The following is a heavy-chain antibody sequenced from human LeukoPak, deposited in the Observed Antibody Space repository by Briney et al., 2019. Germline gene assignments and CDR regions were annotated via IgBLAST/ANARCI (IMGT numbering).Heavy chain of an antibody. CDR2: IYYSGST. Sequence: PSETLSLTCTVSGGSISSGDYYWRWIRRPPGKGLEWIGYIYYSGSTYYNPSLKSRVTISVDTSKNQFSLKLSSVTAADTAVYYCARADHLYGSGSSQPLDYWGQGTLVTVSS. J-gene: IGHJ4*02. CDR1: GGSISSGDYY. CDR3: ARADHLYGSGSSQPLDY. V-gene: IGHV4-30-4*01. D-gene: IGHD3-10*01.